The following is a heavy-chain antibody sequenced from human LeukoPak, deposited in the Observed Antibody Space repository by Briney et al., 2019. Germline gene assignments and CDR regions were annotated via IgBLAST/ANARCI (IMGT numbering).Heavy chain of an antibody. D-gene: IGHD6-6*01. CDR1: GGSISSYY. Sequence: SETLSLTCTVSGGSISSYYWSWIRQPPGKGLEWIGYIYYSGSTNYNPSLKSRVTISVDTSKNQFSLKLSSVTAADTAVYYCARGEQLLWRYFDYWGQGTLVTVSS. CDR3: ARGEQLLWRYFDY. J-gene: IGHJ4*02. V-gene: IGHV4-59*01. CDR2: IYYSGST.